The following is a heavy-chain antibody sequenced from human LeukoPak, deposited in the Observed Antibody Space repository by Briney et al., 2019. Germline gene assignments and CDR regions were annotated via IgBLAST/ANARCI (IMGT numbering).Heavy chain of an antibody. CDR1: GITFSSYS. J-gene: IGHJ4*02. CDR2: ISSSSSYI. V-gene: IGHV3-21*01. D-gene: IGHD5-18*01. Sequence: GGSLRLSCAASGITFSSYSMNWVRQAPGKGLEWVSSISSSSSYIYYADSVKGRFTISRDNAKNSLYLQMNSLRAEDTAVYYCARGLGYSYGPPYYWGQGTLVTVSS. CDR3: ARGLGYSYGPPYY.